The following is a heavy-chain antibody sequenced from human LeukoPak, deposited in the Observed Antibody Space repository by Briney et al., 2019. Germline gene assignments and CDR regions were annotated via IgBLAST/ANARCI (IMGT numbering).Heavy chain of an antibody. CDR1: GGTFSSYA. D-gene: IGHD3-22*01. J-gene: IGHJ4*02. V-gene: IGHV1-69*01. CDR2: IIPIFGTA. Sequence: GSSVKVSCKASGGTFSSYAISWVRQAPGQGLEWMGGIIPIFGTANYAQKFQGRVAITADESTSTAYMELSSLRSEDTAVYYCARAALSGEYYYDSSGYYVALDYWGQGTLVTVSS. CDR3: ARAALSGEYYYDSSGYYVALDY.